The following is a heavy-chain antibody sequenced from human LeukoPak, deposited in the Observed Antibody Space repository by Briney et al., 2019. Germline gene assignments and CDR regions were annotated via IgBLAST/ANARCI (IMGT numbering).Heavy chain of an antibody. CDR3: AKEMSAAVDY. V-gene: IGHV3-21*01. J-gene: IGHJ4*02. CDR1: GFTFSSYA. Sequence: GGSLRLSCAASGFTFSSYAMTWVRQAPGKGLEWVSSTSGDSNYKYYADSVRGRFTISRDNAKNSLYLQMNSLGAEDTAVYYCAKEMSAAVDYWGQGTLVTVSS. D-gene: IGHD6-25*01. CDR2: TSGDSNYK.